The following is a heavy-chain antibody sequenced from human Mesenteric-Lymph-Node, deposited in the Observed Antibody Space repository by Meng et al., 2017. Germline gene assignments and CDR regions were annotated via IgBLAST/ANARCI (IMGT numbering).Heavy chain of an antibody. CDR3: AAFYYESSGYFRADY. CDR2: INLNSGGT. CDR1: GYTVTGYY. J-gene: IGHJ4*02. Sequence: QVQMVQSGAEVKKPGASVKVSCKASGYTVTGYYIHWVRQAPGQGLGWMGGINLNSGGTNYAQKFQGRVTMTWDTSISAAQMELSSLRSDDTAVYYCAAFYYESSGYFRADYWGQGILVTVSS. D-gene: IGHD3-22*01. V-gene: IGHV1-2*02.